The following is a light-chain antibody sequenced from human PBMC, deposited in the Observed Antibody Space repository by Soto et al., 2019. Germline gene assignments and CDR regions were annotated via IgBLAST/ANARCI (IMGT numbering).Light chain of an antibody. J-gene: IGLJ2*01. CDR2: QDS. CDR1: KLGDKY. CDR3: QAWDSSTAV. V-gene: IGLV3-1*01. Sequence: SYELTQPPSVSVSPGQSGSITCTGDKLGDKYACWYQQKPGQSPVLVIYQDSKRPSGIPERFSGSNSGNTATLTISGNQAMDEDDYYCQAWDSSTAVFGGGTKLTVL.